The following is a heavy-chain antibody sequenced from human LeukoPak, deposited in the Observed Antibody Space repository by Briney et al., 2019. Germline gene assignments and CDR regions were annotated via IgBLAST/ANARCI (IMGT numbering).Heavy chain of an antibody. J-gene: IGHJ4*02. CDR3: ARVTSPFYDSSGYYYDY. D-gene: IGHD3-22*01. CDR2: IYTSGST. Sequence: SETLSLTCTVSGGSISSYYWSWIRQPPGKGLEWIGYIYTSGSTNYNPSLKSRVTISVDTSKNQFSLKLSSVTAADTAVYYCARVTSPFYDSSGYYYDYWGQGTPVTVSS. V-gene: IGHV4-4*09. CDR1: GGSISSYY.